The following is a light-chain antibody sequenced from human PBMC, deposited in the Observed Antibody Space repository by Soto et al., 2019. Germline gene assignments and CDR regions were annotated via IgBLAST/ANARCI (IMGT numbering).Light chain of an antibody. Sequence: QSVLTQPPSASGTPGQRVTISCSGSGSNVGTSYVYWYQQLPGTAPKLLIYANNQRPSGVPERFSGSKSGTSASLAISGLRSEDEADYYCAAWDDSLSGRVFGGGTKVTVL. V-gene: IGLV1-47*01. CDR3: AAWDDSLSGRV. J-gene: IGLJ3*02. CDR2: ANN. CDR1: GSNVGTSY.